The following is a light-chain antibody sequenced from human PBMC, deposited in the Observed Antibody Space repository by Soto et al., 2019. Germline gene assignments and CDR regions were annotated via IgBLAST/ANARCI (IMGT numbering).Light chain of an antibody. CDR3: QQLNTLPFT. J-gene: IGKJ5*01. CDR1: QTITTW. V-gene: IGKV1-9*01. Sequence: DIRVTQSPPPLSASVADRVTITSRASQTITTWMAWYQQKTGKAPKIIIYEASTLQSGVPSRFRGSGSGTEFTLTISGLLPEDFETYHCQQLNTLPFTFGQGTRLEIK. CDR2: EAS.